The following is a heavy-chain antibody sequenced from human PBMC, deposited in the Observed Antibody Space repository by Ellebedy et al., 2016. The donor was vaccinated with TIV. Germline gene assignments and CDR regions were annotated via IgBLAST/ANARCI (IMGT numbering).Heavy chain of an antibody. D-gene: IGHD3-10*01. CDR1: GFTFSSYA. J-gene: IGHJ4*02. V-gene: IGHV3-23*01. CDR2: ISGSGGST. CDR3: AKELVRRDSLSFDY. Sequence: PGGSLRLSCAASGFTFSSYAMSWVRQAPGKGLEWVSAISGSGGSTYYADSVKGRFTIPRDNSKNPLYLQMNSLRAEDTAVYYCAKELVRRDSLSFDYWGLGTLVTVSS.